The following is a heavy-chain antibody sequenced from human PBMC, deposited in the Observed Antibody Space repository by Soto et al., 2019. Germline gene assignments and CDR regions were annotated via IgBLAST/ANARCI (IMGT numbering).Heavy chain of an antibody. D-gene: IGHD3-10*01. J-gene: IGHJ4*02. V-gene: IGHV3-53*01. CDR3: ARPPGGGGY. CDR2: IYSGGYT. CDR1: GFTVSNNY. Sequence: EVQLVESGGGLIQPGGSLRLSCAVSGFTVSNNYMSWVRQAPGKGLEGVSVIYSGGYTAYGDSVKGRFTISRDNSKNTLFLQRNSGGAAAPALFYCARPPGGGGYWGQGTLVTVSS.